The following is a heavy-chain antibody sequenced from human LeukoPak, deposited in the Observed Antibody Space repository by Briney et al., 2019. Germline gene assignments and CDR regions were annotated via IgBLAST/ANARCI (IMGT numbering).Heavy chain of an antibody. Sequence: SETLSLTCAVYGGSFSGYYWSWIRQPPGEGLEWIGEINHSGSTNYNPSLKSRVTISVDTSKNQFSLKLSSVTAADTAVYYCARQNYTPWFDPRGQGTLVTVSS. CDR2: INHSGST. CDR1: GGSFSGYY. J-gene: IGHJ5*02. D-gene: IGHD3-3*01. CDR3: ARQNYTPWFDP. V-gene: IGHV4-34*01.